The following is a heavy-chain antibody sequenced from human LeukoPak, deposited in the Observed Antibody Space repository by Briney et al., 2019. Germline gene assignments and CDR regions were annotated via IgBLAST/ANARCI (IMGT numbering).Heavy chain of an antibody. CDR3: VNYGMDV. J-gene: IGHJ6*02. V-gene: IGHV3-64*01. CDR2: ISSDGGST. Sequence: GGSLRLSCAASGFTFSMYAMHWVRQAPGKGLEYVSAISSDGGSTYYANSVKGRFTISRDNSKNTLYLQMGSLRAEDMAVYYCVNYGMDVWGQGTTVTVSS. CDR1: GFTFSMYA.